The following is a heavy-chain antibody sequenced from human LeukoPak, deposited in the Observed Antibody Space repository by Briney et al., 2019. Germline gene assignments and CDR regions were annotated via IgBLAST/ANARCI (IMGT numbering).Heavy chain of an antibody. CDR1: GFTFDSYW. CDR2: IKQDGSDK. CDR3: AREVLGVGATCDY. J-gene: IGHJ4*02. D-gene: IGHD1-26*01. Sequence: GGSLRLSCAASGFTFDSYWMTWVRQAPGKGLEWVANIKQDGSDKYYVDSAKGRFTISRDNAKNSLYLQMNSLRAEDTAVYFCAREVLGVGATCDYWGQGTLVTVSS. V-gene: IGHV3-7*01.